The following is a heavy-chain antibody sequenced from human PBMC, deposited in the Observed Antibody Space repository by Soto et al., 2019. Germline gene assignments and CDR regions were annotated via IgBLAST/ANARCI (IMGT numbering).Heavy chain of an antibody. J-gene: IGHJ4*02. D-gene: IGHD4-17*01. CDR1: GFTFSSYS. V-gene: IGHV3-48*01. CDR2: ISSSSSTI. Sequence: PGGSLRLSCAASGFTFSSYSMDWVRQAPGKGLEWVSYISSSSSTIYYADSVKGRFTISRDNAKNSLYLQMNSLRAEDTAVYYCSKKNVYGDYVVYCGQGSLVSV. CDR3: SKKNVYGDYVVY.